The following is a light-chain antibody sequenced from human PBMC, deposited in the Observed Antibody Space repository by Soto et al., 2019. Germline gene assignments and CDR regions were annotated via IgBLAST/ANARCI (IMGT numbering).Light chain of an antibody. Sequence: DIQMTQSPSTLSGSVGDRVTITCRASQTISSWLAWYQQKPGKAPKILIYKASTLKSGVPSRFSGSGSGTEFILPISSLQADDFATYYYQHYNSYSEAFGQGTKVDIK. CDR2: KAS. J-gene: IGKJ1*01. CDR3: QHYNSYSEA. CDR1: QTISSW. V-gene: IGKV1-5*03.